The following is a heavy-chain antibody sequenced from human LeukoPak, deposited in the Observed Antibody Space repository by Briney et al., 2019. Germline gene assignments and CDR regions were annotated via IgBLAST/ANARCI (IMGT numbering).Heavy chain of an antibody. CDR2: IKSKFDGGTT. CDR1: GYTFSNAW. Sequence: GGSLRLSCAASGYTFSNAWMTWVRQAPGKGLEWVGRIKSKFDGGTTDYAAPVKGRFTISRDDSKNTLYLQMSSLKTEVTAAYYCTTLASRSPYYYYGMDVWGQGTTVTVSS. V-gene: IGHV3-15*01. J-gene: IGHJ6*02. CDR3: TTLASRSPYYYYGMDV.